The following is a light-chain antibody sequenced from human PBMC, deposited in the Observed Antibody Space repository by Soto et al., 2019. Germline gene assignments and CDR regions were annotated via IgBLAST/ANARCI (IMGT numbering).Light chain of an antibody. CDR3: QQYNSYSTAGYT. CDR2: DAS. J-gene: IGKJ2*01. CDR1: QSISSW. V-gene: IGKV1-5*01. Sequence: DIQMTQSPSTLSASVGDRVTITCRASQSISSWLAWYQQKPGKAPKLLIYDASSLESGVPSRFSGSGSGTEVTLTVSSLQPDDFATYYCQQYNSYSTAGYTFGQGTKLEIK.